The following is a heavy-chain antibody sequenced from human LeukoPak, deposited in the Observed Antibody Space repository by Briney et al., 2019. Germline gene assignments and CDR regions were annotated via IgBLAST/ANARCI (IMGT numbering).Heavy chain of an antibody. CDR3: ASRVGATDY. CDR2: ISSSSSYI. J-gene: IGHJ4*02. CDR1: GLTLCSYR. D-gene: IGHD1-26*01. V-gene: IGHV3-21*01. Sequence: KPAGPLRISCAAAGLTLCSYRMNWGRQDPAKGLEWVSSISSSSSYIYYADSVKGRFTISRDNAKNSLYLQMNSLRAEDTAVYYCASRVGATDYWGQGTLVTVSS.